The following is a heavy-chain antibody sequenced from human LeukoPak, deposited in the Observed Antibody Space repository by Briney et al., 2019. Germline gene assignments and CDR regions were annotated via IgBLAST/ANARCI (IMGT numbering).Heavy chain of an antibody. J-gene: IGHJ4*02. CDR3: ARTQGF. CDR1: GFTFSSYW. V-gene: IGHV3-74*01. Sequence: GGSLTLSCAASGFTFSSYWMHWVRQAPGKGLVWVSQINSDGSSTTYADSVKGRFTISRDNAKNTLYLQMNSLRVEDTAVYYCARTQGFWGQGTLVTVSS. CDR2: INSDGSST.